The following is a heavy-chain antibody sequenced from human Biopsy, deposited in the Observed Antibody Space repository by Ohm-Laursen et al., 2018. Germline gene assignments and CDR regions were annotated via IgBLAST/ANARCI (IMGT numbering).Heavy chain of an antibody. CDR3: GNEVHGRDY. CDR1: GKTFSDYY. Sequence: TLSLTCAVYGKTFSDYYWSWIRQPPGKGLEWIGQINQSGRTNYNPSLKSRVNISADKSNNQFSLKLTSVTPADTAVYFCGNEVHGRDYWGLGALVTVSS. V-gene: IGHV4-34*08. J-gene: IGHJ4*02. D-gene: IGHD2-15*01. CDR2: INQSGRT.